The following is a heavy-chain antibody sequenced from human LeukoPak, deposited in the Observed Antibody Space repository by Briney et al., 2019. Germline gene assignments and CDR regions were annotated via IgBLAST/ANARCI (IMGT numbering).Heavy chain of an antibody. J-gene: IGHJ3*02. V-gene: IGHV4-30-2*01. Sequence: SQTLSLTCAVSGGSISSGGYSWSWIRQPPGKGLEWIGYIYHSGSTYYNPSLKSRVTISVDRSKNQFSLKLSSVTAADTAVHYCARALGNAFDIWGQGTMVTVSS. CDR3: ARALGNAFDI. CDR1: GGSISSGGYS. CDR2: IYHSGST. D-gene: IGHD3-10*01.